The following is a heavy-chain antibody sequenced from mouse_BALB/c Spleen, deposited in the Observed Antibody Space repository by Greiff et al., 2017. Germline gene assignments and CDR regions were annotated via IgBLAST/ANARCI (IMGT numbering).Heavy chain of an antibody. V-gene: IGHV5-4*02. CDR1: GFTFSDYY. Sequence: EVNVVESGGGLVKPGGSLKLSCAASGFTFSDYYMYWVRQTPEKRLEWVATISDGGSYTYYPDSVKGRFTISRDNAKNNLYLQMSSLKSEDTAMYYCARRGFGGYYAMDYWGQGTSVTVSS. J-gene: IGHJ4*01. CDR2: ISDGGSYT. CDR3: ARRGFGGYYAMDY.